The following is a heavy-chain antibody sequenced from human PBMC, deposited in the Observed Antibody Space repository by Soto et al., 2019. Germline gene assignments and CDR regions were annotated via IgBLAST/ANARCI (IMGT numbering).Heavy chain of an antibody. D-gene: IGHD4-17*01. CDR3: ARDNYGDTYYFDY. V-gene: IGHV4-30-4*01. CDR1: GGSISSGAYY. Sequence: SETLSLTCTVSGGSISSGAYYRSWVRQPPGKGLEWIGYIYYSGSTYYNPSLKSRVTISVDTSKNQFSLKLSSVTATDTDVYYCARDNYGDTYYFDYWGQGTLVSLSS. CDR2: IYYSGST. J-gene: IGHJ4*02.